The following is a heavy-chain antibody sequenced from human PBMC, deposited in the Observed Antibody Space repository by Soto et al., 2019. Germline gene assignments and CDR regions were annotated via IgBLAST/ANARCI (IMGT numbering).Heavy chain of an antibody. CDR3: ARGLISNYYLYDAFDI. Sequence: SETLSLTCTVSGGSISSYYWSWIRQPPGKGLEWIGYIYYSGSTNYNPSLKSRVTISVDTSKNQFSLKLSSVTAADTAVYYCARGLISNYYLYDAFDIWGQGTMVPVSS. CDR1: GGSISSYY. V-gene: IGHV4-59*01. D-gene: IGHD3-22*01. CDR2: IYYSGST. J-gene: IGHJ3*02.